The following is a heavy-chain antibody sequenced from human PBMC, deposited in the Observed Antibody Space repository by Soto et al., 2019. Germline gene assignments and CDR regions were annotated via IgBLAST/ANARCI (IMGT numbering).Heavy chain of an antibody. J-gene: IGHJ6*03. Sequence: QVQLQESGPGLVKPSETLSLTCTVSGGSISSYYWSWIRQPPGKGLEWIGYIYYSGSTNYNPSLKSRVTISVDTSKNQFSLKLSSVTAADTAVYYCVRVVSLEWLLSSYYYYYMDVWGKGTTVTVSS. CDR2: IYYSGST. V-gene: IGHV4-59*01. CDR1: GGSISSYY. CDR3: VRVVSLEWLLSSYYYYYMDV. D-gene: IGHD3-3*01.